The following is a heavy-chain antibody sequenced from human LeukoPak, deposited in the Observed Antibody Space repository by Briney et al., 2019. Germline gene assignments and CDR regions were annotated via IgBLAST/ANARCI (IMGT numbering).Heavy chain of an antibody. V-gene: IGHV3-30*18. Sequence: PGGSLRLSCAASGFTFSSYGMHWVRQAPGKGLEWVAVITSDGNNKFYAEAVKGRFTISRDNVKNTLYLQMNSLRPEDAAMYFCAKDNHDSSGIWDYWGQGTLVTVSS. J-gene: IGHJ4*02. CDR3: AKDNHDSSGIWDY. CDR1: GFTFSSYG. CDR2: ITSDGNNK. D-gene: IGHD5-12*01.